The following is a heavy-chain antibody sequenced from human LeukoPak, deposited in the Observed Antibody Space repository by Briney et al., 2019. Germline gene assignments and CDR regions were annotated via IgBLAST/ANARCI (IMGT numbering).Heavy chain of an antibody. CDR2: IYSGGST. D-gene: IGHD6-13*01. CDR1: GFTVSSNY. V-gene: IGHV3-53*01. J-gene: IGHJ4*02. CDR3: ARDGAAAGIGFDY. Sequence: GGSLRLSCAASGFTVSSNYMSWVRQAPGKGLEWVSVIYSGGSTYYADSVKGRFTISRDNSKSTLYLQMNSLRAEDTAVYYCARDGAAAGIGFDYWGQGTLVTVSS.